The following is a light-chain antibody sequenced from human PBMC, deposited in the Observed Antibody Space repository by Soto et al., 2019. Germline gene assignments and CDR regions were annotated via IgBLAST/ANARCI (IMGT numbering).Light chain of an antibody. V-gene: IGLV1-44*01. CDR2: GDN. Sequence: QSVLTQPPSASGTPGQRDTISCSGGGSNIGTNTVNWYRQLPGTAPKLVIFGDNQRPSGVPDRFSGSKSGTSASLAISGLQSEYEADYYCAAWDGSLNNVLFGGGTKLTVL. CDR1: GSNIGTNT. J-gene: IGLJ2*01. CDR3: AAWDGSLNNVL.